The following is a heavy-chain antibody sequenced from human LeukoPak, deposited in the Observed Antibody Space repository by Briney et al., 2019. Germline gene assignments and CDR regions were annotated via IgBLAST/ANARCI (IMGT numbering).Heavy chain of an antibody. CDR3: AKDGSGSYLLYYYYYYGMDV. CDR1: GFTFSSYA. D-gene: IGHD3-10*01. V-gene: IGHV3-23*01. CDR2: ISGSGGST. J-gene: IGHJ6*02. Sequence: GGSLRLSCAASGFTFSSYAMSWVRQAPGKGLEWVSAISGSGGSTYYADSVKGRFTISRDNSKNTLYLQMNGLRAEDTAVYYCAKDGSGSYLLYYYYYYGMDVWGQGTTVTVSS.